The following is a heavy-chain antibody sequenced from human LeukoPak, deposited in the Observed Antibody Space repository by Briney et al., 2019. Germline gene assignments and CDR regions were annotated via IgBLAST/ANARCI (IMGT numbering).Heavy chain of an antibody. Sequence: SETLSLTCAVYGGSFSGYYWSWIRQPPGKGLEWIGEINHSGSTNYNPSLKSRVTISVDTSKNQFSLKLGSVTAADTAVYYCARGARYYYGSGKYNWFDPWGQGTLVTVSS. V-gene: IGHV4-34*01. CDR3: ARGARYYYGSGKYNWFDP. D-gene: IGHD3-10*01. J-gene: IGHJ5*02. CDR2: INHSGST. CDR1: GGSFSGYY.